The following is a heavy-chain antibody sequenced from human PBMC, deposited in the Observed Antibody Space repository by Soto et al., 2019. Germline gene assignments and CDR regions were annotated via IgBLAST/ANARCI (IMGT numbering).Heavy chain of an antibody. CDR1: GISLSTSGVG. Sequence: ESGPTLVNPTQTLTLTCSLSGISLSTSGVGVGWIRQPPGKALEWLALIYWNDDEHYSPSLKGRLTISKDTSKNQAVLTMTNMDSVDTATYYCARGLAALPVFAFDVWGQGTMVTVS. V-gene: IGHV2-5*01. CDR3: ARGLAALPVFAFDV. J-gene: IGHJ3*01. D-gene: IGHD6-6*01. CDR2: IYWNDDE.